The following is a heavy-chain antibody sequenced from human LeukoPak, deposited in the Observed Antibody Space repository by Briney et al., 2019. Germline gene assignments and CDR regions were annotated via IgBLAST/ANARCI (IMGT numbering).Heavy chain of an antibody. CDR2: ISNDVSNN. Sequence: GGSLRLSCAASGFTFSSYALSWVRQAPGMGLEWVALISNDVSNNYYADSVKGRFTISRDNSRNTLYLQMNSLRVEDTAVYYCARRSGYQTYYFDYWGQGTLVTVSS. V-gene: IGHV3-30*04. D-gene: IGHD3-22*01. CDR3: ARRSGYQTYYFDY. J-gene: IGHJ4*02. CDR1: GFTFSSYA.